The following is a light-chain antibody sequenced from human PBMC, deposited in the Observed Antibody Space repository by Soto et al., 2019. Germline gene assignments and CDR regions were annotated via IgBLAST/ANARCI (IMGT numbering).Light chain of an antibody. V-gene: IGLV2-14*01. CDR2: DVS. CDR3: STYTSPSTYD. Sequence: QSALTQPASVSGSPGQSITISCTGTSSDVGGYNYVSWYQQHPGKAPKLMIYDVSNRPPGVSNRFSGSKPGNTASLTISGLHTKDEADYYCSTYTSPSTYDSGTGTKVTRL. CDR1: SSDVGGYNY. J-gene: IGLJ1*01.